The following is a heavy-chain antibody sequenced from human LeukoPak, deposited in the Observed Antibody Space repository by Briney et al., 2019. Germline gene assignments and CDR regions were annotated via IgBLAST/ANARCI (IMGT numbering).Heavy chain of an antibody. D-gene: IGHD2-21*01. CDR3: ARLWPSNTGNDY. J-gene: IGHJ4*02. Sequence: ASVKVSCKASGYTFTCYDINWVRQATGQGLEWMGWMNPNNAKTVYAQKFQGRVTMTRNTSISTAYMELSGLRSEDTAVYYCARLWPSNTGNDYWGQGTLVTVSS. CDR1: GYTFTCYD. V-gene: IGHV1-8*01. CDR2: MNPNNAKT.